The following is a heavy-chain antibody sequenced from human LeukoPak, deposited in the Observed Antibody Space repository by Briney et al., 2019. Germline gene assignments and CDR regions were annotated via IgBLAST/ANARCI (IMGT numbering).Heavy chain of an antibody. J-gene: IGHJ4*02. V-gene: IGHV4-61*02. CDR1: GGSISSGSYY. Sequence: SETLSLTCTVSGGSISSGSYYWSWVRQPAGKGLEWIGRIYTSGSTNYNPSLKSRVTISVDTSKNQFPLKLSSVTAADTAVYYCARGTSGDRGDYWGQGTLVTVSS. CDR2: IYTSGST. CDR3: ARGTSGDRGDY. D-gene: IGHD7-27*01.